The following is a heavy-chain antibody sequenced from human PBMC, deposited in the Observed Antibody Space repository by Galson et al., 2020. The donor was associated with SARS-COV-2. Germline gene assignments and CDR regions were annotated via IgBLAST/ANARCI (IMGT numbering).Heavy chain of an antibody. CDR2: INHSGST. CDR1: GGSFSGYY. CDR3: ARDRAVTTFFTRSGNWFDP. J-gene: IGHJ5*02. Sequence: SETLSLTCAVYGGSFSGYYWSWIRQPPGKGLEWIGEINHSGSTNYNPSLKSRVTISVDTSKNQFSLKLSSVTAADTAVYYCARDRAVTTFFTRSGNWFDPWGQGTLVTVSS. D-gene: IGHD4-17*01. V-gene: IGHV4-34*01.